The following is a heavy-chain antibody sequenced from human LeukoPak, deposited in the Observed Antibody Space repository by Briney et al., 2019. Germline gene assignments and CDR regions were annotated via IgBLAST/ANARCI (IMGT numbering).Heavy chain of an antibody. D-gene: IGHD6-19*01. CDR2: ISPNSGGT. J-gene: IGHJ4*02. CDR1: GYTFTGYY. V-gene: IGHV1-2*02. Sequence: ASVKVSCKASGYTFTGYYMHWVRQAPGQGLECMGWISPNSGGTNYAQKFQGRVTMTRDTSISTAYMELSRLRSDDTAVYYCARDKFMGGLSGTVAGRKLVVYYWGQGTLVTVSS. CDR3: ARDKFMGGLSGTVAGRKLVVYY.